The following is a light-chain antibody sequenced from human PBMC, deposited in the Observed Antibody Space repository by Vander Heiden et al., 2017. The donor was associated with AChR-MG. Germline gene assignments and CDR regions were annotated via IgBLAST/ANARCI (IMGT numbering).Light chain of an antibody. Sequence: EIVLTQSPVTLSLSQGERATLSCRASQSVSSNYLAWYQQKPGQAPRLLIYGASSRATGIPDRFSGSGSGTDFTLTISRLEPEDFAVYYCQKYSSAPKTFGQGTKVEIK. V-gene: IGKV3-20*01. CDR1: QSVSSNY. CDR3: QKYSSAPKT. J-gene: IGKJ1*01. CDR2: GAS.